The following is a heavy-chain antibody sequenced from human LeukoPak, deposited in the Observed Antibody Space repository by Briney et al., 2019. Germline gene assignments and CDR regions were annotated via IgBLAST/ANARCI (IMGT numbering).Heavy chain of an antibody. D-gene: IGHD2-21*02. V-gene: IGHV1-46*02. Sequence: GASLKVSCKASGYTFNNYYIHWVRQAPGQGLEWMGIINPSGGSTSYAQKFQGRVTMTSNTSTSTVYMELSRLRSEDTAMYYCARAPSGGGHIVVVTAIDNWGQGTLVTVSS. CDR1: GYTFNNYY. CDR2: INPSGGST. J-gene: IGHJ4*02. CDR3: ARAPSGGGHIVVVTAIDN.